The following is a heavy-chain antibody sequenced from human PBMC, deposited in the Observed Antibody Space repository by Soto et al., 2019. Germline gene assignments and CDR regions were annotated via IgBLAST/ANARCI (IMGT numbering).Heavy chain of an antibody. CDR3: AHRPPDQPTWIQLWAFDY. CDR1: GFSLSTSGVG. D-gene: IGHD5-18*01. Sequence: SGPTLVKPTQTLTLTCTFSGFSLSTSGVGVGWIRQPPGKALEWLALIYWNDDKRYSPSLKSRLTITQDTSKNQVVLTMTNMDPVDTATYYCAHRPPDQPTWIQLWAFDYWGQGTLVTVSS. CDR2: IYWNDDK. V-gene: IGHV2-5*01. J-gene: IGHJ4*02.